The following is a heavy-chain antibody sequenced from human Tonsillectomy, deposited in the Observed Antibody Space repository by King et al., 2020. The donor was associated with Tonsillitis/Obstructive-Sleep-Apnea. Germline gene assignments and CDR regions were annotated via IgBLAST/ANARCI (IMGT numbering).Heavy chain of an antibody. Sequence: QLVQSGAEVKKPGASVKVSYKASGYTFTSYGISWVRQAPGQGLEWMGWISAYNGNTNYAQKLQGRVTMTTDTSTSTAYMELRSLRSDDTAVYYCALNDYGDYGVYYFDYWGQGTLVTVSS. CDR2: ISAYNGNT. J-gene: IGHJ4*02. D-gene: IGHD4-17*01. V-gene: IGHV1-18*01. CDR3: ALNDYGDYGVYYFDY. CDR1: GYTFTSYG.